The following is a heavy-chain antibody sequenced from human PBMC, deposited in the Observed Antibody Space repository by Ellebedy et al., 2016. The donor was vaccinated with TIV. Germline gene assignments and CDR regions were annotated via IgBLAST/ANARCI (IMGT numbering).Heavy chain of an antibody. CDR2: ISTSGYTK. V-gene: IGHV3-48*02. Sequence: GESLKISCAASGFTFSSYNMNWVRQAPGKGLEWVSHISTSGYTKYYAESGKGRFTISRDNAKNSLYLQRNSLRDEDTSVYYCARDPADYWGQGTLVTVSS. J-gene: IGHJ4*02. CDR3: ARDPADY. CDR1: GFTFSSYN.